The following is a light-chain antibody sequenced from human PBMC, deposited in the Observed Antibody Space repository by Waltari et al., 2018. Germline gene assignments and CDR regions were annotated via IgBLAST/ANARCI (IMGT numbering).Light chain of an antibody. V-gene: IGLV2-14*03. CDR3: SSYTSSSTKV. Sequence: QSALTQPASVSGSPGQSITIPCTGTSSAVGGYNYFTWYQQHPGKAPKLLIYDVSNRPSGVSNRFSGSKSGNTASLTISGLQAEDEADYYCSSYTSSSTKVFGGGTKLTVL. CDR1: SSAVGGYNY. J-gene: IGLJ2*01. CDR2: DVS.